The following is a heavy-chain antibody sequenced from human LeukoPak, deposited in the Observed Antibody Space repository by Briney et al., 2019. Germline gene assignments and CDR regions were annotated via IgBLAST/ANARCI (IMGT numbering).Heavy chain of an antibody. J-gene: IGHJ4*02. CDR3: VKDPLLYGDYYFGY. CDR2: ISGSGGST. Sequence: PGGSLRLSCAASGFTFSSYAMSWVRQAPGKGLVGVSSISGSGGSTYYAASVKGRFNISRDNSKNTLYLHMNSLRDEDAAVYYCVKDPLLYGDYYFGYWGQGTLVTVSS. CDR1: GFTFSSYA. V-gene: IGHV3-23*01. D-gene: IGHD4-17*01.